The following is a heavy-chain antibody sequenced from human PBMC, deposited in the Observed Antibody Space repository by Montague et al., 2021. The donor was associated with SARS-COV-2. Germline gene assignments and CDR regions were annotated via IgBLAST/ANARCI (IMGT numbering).Heavy chain of an antibody. CDR1: GFSLRSDDEG. Sequence: PALVKPTQTLTLTCTFSGFSLRSDDEGVVWIRQSPGQALEWLAVIYWNGDKRYSPSLQRRLTITKDTSENQVVLTMTNMDPVDTATYYCAHRGMIRGLIFDYWGQGTLVIVSS. CDR3: AHRGMIRGLIFDY. D-gene: IGHD3-10*01. J-gene: IGHJ4*02. CDR2: IYWNGDK. V-gene: IGHV2-5*01.